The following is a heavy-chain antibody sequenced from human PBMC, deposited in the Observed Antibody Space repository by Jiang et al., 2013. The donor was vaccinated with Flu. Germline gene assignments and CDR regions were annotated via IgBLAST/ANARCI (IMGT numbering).Heavy chain of an antibody. CDR3: ARLEHDYGDYGNWFDP. CDR2: INHSGST. CDR1: GGSFSGYY. V-gene: IGHV4-34*01. Sequence: TCAVYGGSFSGYYWSWIRQPPGKGLEWIGEINHSGSTNYNPSLKSRVTISVDTSKNQFSLKLSSVTAADTAVYYCARLEHDYGDYGNWFDPWGQGTLVTVSS. J-gene: IGHJ5*02. D-gene: IGHD4-17*01.